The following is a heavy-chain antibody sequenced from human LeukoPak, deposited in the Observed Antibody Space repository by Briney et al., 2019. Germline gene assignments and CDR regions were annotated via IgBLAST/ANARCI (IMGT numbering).Heavy chain of an antibody. D-gene: IGHD2-2*01. CDR3: AGGPKQQLLWGRASNGFDP. CDR1: GFTFSSYW. CDR2: IKKDGSEK. V-gene: IGHV3-7*01. Sequence: GGSLRLSCAASGFTFSSYWMSWVRQAPGKGLEWVAHIKKDGSEKYYVDSVKGRFTIFRDNAKNSLYLQMNSLRAEDTAVYYCAGGPKQQLLWGRASNGFDPWGQGTLVTVSS. J-gene: IGHJ5*02.